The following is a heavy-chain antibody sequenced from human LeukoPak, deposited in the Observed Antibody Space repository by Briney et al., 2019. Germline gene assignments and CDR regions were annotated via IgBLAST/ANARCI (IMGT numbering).Heavy chain of an antibody. CDR3: AYSVAPTFYDSSGPDTFDV. CDR1: GGSVSSSSLY. Sequence: SETLSLTCTVSGGSVSSSSLYWGWLRQPPGKGLEWIATIYYSGSTYYNPSLKSRVTISLDTSKNQFSLKLTSVTAADTAVYYCAYSVAPTFYDSSGPDTFDVWGLGTMVTVSS. J-gene: IGHJ3*01. CDR2: IYYSGST. D-gene: IGHD5-12*01. V-gene: IGHV4-39*01.